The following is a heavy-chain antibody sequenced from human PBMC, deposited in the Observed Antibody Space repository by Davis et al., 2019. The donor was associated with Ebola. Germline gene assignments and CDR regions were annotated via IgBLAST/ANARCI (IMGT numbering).Heavy chain of an antibody. CDR1: GFTFSSYS. Sequence: PGGSLRLSCAASGFTFSSYSMNWVRQAPGKGLEWVSSISSSSSYIYYADSVKGRFTISRDNAKNSLYLQMNSLRAEDTAVYYCAKNRDGYNYPGAFDIWGQGTMVTVSS. V-gene: IGHV3-21*01. CDR2: ISSSSSYI. CDR3: AKNRDGYNYPGAFDI. J-gene: IGHJ3*02. D-gene: IGHD5-24*01.